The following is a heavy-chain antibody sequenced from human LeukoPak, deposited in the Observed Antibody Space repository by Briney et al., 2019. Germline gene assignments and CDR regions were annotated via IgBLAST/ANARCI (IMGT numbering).Heavy chain of an antibody. D-gene: IGHD3-3*01. V-gene: IGHV3-21*01. J-gene: IGHJ5*02. CDR3: ARLFPIFGVVIRGGFDP. CDR2: ISSSSGYI. CDR1: GFTFSSYS. Sequence: KSGGSLRLSCAASGFTFSSYSMNWVRQAPGKGLEWVSSISSSSGYIYYADSVKGRFTISRDNAKNSLYLQMNSLRAEDTAVYYCARLFPIFGVVIRGGFDPWGQGTLVTVSS.